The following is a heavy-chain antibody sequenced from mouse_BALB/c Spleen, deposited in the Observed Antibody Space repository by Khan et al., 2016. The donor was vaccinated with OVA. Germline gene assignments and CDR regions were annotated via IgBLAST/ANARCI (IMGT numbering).Heavy chain of an antibody. CDR3: ARGGYGNYGAY. CDR2: INPSTGYT. V-gene: IGHV1-7*01. D-gene: IGHD2-1*01. CDR1: GYTFSTYW. J-gene: IGHJ3*01. Sequence: QVQLQQSGTGLAKPGASVKMSCKASGYTFSTYWMHWVKQRPGQGLEWIGYINPSTGYTEYNQKFKDKATLTADKSSSTAYMQLSSLTSEDSAVYYCARGGYGNYGAYWGQGTLVTVSA.